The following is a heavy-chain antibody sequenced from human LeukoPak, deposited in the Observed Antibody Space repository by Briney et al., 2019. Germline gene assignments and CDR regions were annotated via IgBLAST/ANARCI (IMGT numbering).Heavy chain of an antibody. CDR1: GGSFSGYY. V-gene: IGHV4-34*01. CDR3: ARHRYCSSTSCYKDFDY. CDR2: INHSGST. J-gene: IGHJ4*02. D-gene: IGHD2-2*02. Sequence: SETLSLTCAVYGGSFSGYYWSWIRQPPGKGLEWIGEINHSGSTNYNPSLKGRVTISVDTSKNQFSLKLSSVTAADTAVYYCARHRYCSSTSCYKDFDYWGQGTLVTVSS.